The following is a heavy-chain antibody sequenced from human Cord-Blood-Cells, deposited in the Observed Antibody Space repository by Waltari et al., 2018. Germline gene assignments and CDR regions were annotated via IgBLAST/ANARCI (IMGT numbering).Heavy chain of an antibody. CDR2: ISAYNGNT. Sequence: GWISAYNGNTNYAQKLQGRVTMTTDTSTSTAYMELRSLRSDDTAVYYCARDLFWGRLGHDAFDIWGQGTMVTVSS. J-gene: IGHJ3*02. CDR3: ARDLFWGRLGHDAFDI. V-gene: IGHV1-18*01. D-gene: IGHD3-16*01.